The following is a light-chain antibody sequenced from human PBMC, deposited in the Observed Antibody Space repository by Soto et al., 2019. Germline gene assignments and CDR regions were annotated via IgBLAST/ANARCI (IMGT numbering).Light chain of an antibody. Sequence: DIVMTQSPLSLPVTPGEPASISCRSSQSLLHSNGYNYLDWYLPKPGQSPQLLIYLGSNRASGVPDRFSGSASGTDFTLKISRVEAEDVGVYYCMQALQTPGTFGQGTKVEIK. J-gene: IGKJ1*01. V-gene: IGKV2-28*01. CDR3: MQALQTPGT. CDR2: LGS. CDR1: QSLLHSNGYNY.